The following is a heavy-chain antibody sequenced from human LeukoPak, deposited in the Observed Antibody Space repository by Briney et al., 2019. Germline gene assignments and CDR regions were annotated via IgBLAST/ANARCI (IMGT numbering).Heavy chain of an antibody. CDR3: ARRGVWGSYRYFDY. CDR2: INHSGST. CDR1: GGSFSGYY. J-gene: IGHJ4*02. V-gene: IGHV4-34*01. Sequence: PLETLSLTCAVYGGSFSGYYWSWIRQPPGKGLEWIGEINHSGSTNYNPSLESRVTISIDTSKNQFSLKLSSVTAADTAVYYCARRGVWGSYRYFDYWGQGTLVTVSS. D-gene: IGHD3-16*02.